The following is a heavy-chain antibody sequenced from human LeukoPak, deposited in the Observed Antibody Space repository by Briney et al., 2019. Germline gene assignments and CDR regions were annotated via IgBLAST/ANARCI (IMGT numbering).Heavy chain of an antibody. Sequence: NASETLSLTCTVSGGSISSSSYYWGWIRQPPGKGLEWIGSIYYSGSTYYNPSLKSRVTISVDTSKNQFSLKLSSVTAADTAVYYCARATMITFGGIDYWGQGTLVTVSS. CDR3: ARATMITFGGIDY. V-gene: IGHV4-39*01. J-gene: IGHJ4*02. CDR1: GGSISSSSYY. D-gene: IGHD3-16*01. CDR2: IYYSGST.